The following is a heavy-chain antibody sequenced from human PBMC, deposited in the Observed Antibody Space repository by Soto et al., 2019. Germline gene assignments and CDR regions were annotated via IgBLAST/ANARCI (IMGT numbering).Heavy chain of an antibody. Sequence: AAGQVCCEATGFSFTSSAVQWVRQARGQRLEWLGWIVVGSGNTNYAQKFQERVTITRDMSTSTAYMELSSLRSEDTAVYYCAAEARGVISYWGQGTAVTV. V-gene: IGHV1-58*01. CDR1: GFSFTSSA. CDR2: IVVGSGNT. J-gene: IGHJ1*01. D-gene: IGHD3-10*01. CDR3: AAEARGVISY.